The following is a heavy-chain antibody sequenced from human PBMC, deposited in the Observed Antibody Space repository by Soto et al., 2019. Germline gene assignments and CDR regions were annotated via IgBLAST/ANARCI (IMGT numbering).Heavy chain of an antibody. CDR1: GLTFSSYG. CDR3: AREGSPYYYDSSGYWGPLPLYYYYGMDA. J-gene: IGHJ6*02. D-gene: IGHD3-22*01. Sequence: GSLRLSCASSGLTFSSYGMHCVREATGKGLGCGAVIWYDGSNKYYADSVKGRFTISRDNSKNTLYLQMNSLRAEDTAVYYCAREGSPYYYDSSGYWGPLPLYYYYGMDAWGQGTTVTGSS. CDR2: IWYDGSNK. V-gene: IGHV3-33*01.